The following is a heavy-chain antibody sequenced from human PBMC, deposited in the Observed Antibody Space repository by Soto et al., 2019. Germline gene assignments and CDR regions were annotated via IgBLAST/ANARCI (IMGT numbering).Heavy chain of an antibody. J-gene: IGHJ6*02. D-gene: IGHD3-3*01. CDR1: GFTFSSYA. Sequence: GGSLRLSCAASGFTFSSYAMHWVRQAPGKGLEWVAVISYDGSNKYYADSVKGRFTISRDNSKNTLYLQMNSLRAEDTAVYYCARDGGIYTIFGVGNYYYYGMDVWGQGTTVTVSS. V-gene: IGHV3-30-3*01. CDR3: ARDGGIYTIFGVGNYYYYGMDV. CDR2: ISYDGSNK.